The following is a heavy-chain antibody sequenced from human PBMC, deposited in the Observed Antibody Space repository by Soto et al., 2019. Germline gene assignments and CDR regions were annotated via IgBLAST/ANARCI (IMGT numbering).Heavy chain of an antibody. D-gene: IGHD3-10*01. CDR1: GFTFSSYS. V-gene: IGHV3-21*01. Sequence: GGSLRLSCAASGFTFSSYSMNWVRQAPGKGLEWVSSISSSSSYIYYADSVKGRFTISRDNAKNSLYLQMNSLRAEDTAVXYCASEVLWFGELPIDYWGQGTLVTVSS. J-gene: IGHJ4*02. CDR3: ASEVLWFGELPIDY. CDR2: ISSSSSYI.